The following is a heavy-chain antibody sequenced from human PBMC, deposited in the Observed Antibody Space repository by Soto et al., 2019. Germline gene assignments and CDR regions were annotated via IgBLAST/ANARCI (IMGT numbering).Heavy chain of an antibody. J-gene: IGHJ3*02. CDR2: IIPIFGTA. D-gene: IGHD3-10*01. Sequence: ASVKVSCKASGGTFSSYSISWVRQAPGQGLEWMGGIIPIFGTAKYSQKFQGRATITRDTSASTAYMELSSLRSEDTAVYYCARDSGSAFDIWGQGTMVTVSS. CDR1: GGTFSSYS. V-gene: IGHV1-69*05. CDR3: ARDSGSAFDI.